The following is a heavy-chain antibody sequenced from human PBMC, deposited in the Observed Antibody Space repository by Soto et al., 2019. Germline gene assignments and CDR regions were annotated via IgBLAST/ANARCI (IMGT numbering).Heavy chain of an antibody. CDR3: AKDPDYSNYVPSGGDY. CDR1: GFTFSSYG. Sequence: QVQLVESGGGVVQPGRSLRLSCAASGFTFSSYGMHRVRQAPGKGLEWVAVISYDGSNKYYADSVKGRFTISRDNSKNTLYLQMNSLRAEDTAVYYCAKDPDYSNYVPSGGDYWGQGTLVTVSS. CDR2: ISYDGSNK. V-gene: IGHV3-30*18. J-gene: IGHJ4*02. D-gene: IGHD4-4*01.